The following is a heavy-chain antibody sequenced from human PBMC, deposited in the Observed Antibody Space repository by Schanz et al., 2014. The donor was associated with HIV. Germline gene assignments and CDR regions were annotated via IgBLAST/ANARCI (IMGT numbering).Heavy chain of an antibody. V-gene: IGHV3-23*04. CDR3: ARRSSDGGYYDN. Sequence: VQLVDSGGGVVQPGRSLRLSCAASGFTFNSYDMHWVRQAPGKGLEWVSAISGSGGSKYYADSVKGRFTISRDNAKNTLYLQMNSLRDEDTAVYYCARRSSDGGYYDNWGQGTLVTVSS. D-gene: IGHD2-15*01. CDR1: GFTFNSYD. CDR2: ISGSGGSK. J-gene: IGHJ4*02.